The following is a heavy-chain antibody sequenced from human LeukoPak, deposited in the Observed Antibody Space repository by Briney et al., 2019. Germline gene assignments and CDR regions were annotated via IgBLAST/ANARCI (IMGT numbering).Heavy chain of an antibody. CDR2: ISYDGRNK. CDR3: ARDRERVFFDY. V-gene: IGHV3-30*14. D-gene: IGHD1-1*01. CDR1: GFTFSSYA. Sequence: GGALILSCAASGFTFSSYAMHWVGQAPGKGPEGVAVISYDGRNKYYADSVKGRFTISRDNSKNTLYLQMNSLRAEDTAVYYCARDRERVFFDYWGQGTLVTVSS. J-gene: IGHJ4*02.